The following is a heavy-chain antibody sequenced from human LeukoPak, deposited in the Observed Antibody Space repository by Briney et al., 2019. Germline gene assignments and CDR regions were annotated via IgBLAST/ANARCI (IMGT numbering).Heavy chain of an antibody. V-gene: IGHV1-69*04. CDR3: ARPRYCSSTSCSFDY. D-gene: IGHD2-2*01. J-gene: IGHJ4*02. CDR2: IIPIFGIA. CDR1: GGTFSSYA. Sequence: ASVKVSCKASGGTFSSYAISWVRQAPGQGLEWIGRIIPIFGIANYAQKFQGRVTITADKSTSTAHMELSSLRSEDTAVYYCARPRYCSSTSCSFDYWGQGTLVTVSS.